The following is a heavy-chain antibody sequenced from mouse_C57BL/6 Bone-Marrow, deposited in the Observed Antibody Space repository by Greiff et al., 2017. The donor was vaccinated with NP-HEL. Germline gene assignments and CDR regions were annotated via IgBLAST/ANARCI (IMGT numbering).Heavy chain of an antibody. CDR1: GFNIKDDY. Sequence: VQLQQSGAELVRPGASVKLSCTASGFNIKDDYMHWVKQRPEQGLEWIGWIDPENGDTEYASKFQGKATITADTSSNTAYLQLSSLTSEDTAVYYCTIYYGSSPAWFAYWGQGTLVTVSA. D-gene: IGHD1-1*01. CDR3: TIYYGSSPAWFAY. V-gene: IGHV14-4*01. CDR2: IDPENGDT. J-gene: IGHJ3*01.